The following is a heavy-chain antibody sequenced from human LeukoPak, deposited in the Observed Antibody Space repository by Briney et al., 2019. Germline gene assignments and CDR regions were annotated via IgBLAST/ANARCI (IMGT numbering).Heavy chain of an antibody. D-gene: IGHD5-12*01. CDR1: GFTFSSYW. CDR2: IKQDGSEK. Sequence: GGSLRLSCAASGFTFSSYWMSWVRQAPGKGLEWVANIKQDGSEKYYVDSVKGRFTISRDNAKNTLYLQMNNLRAEDTAVYYCARDPLDISRWANAFDIWGQGTTVIVSS. CDR3: ARDPLDISRWANAFDI. V-gene: IGHV3-7*01. J-gene: IGHJ3*02.